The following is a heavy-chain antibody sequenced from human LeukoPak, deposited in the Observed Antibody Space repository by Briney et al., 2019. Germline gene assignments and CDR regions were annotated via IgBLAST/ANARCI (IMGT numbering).Heavy chain of an antibody. CDR3: ARDRIAVTGRRTDV. CDR1: GFTFSTYN. J-gene: IGHJ6*02. Sequence: GGSLRPSCAASGFTFSTYNMNWVRQTPGKGLEWVSFISSDSLTVYYADSVKGRFTISRDIAKNSLFLQMNSLRDEDTGLYYCARDRIAVTGRRTDVWGQGTTVTVSS. CDR2: ISSDSLTV. V-gene: IGHV3-48*02. D-gene: IGHD6-19*01.